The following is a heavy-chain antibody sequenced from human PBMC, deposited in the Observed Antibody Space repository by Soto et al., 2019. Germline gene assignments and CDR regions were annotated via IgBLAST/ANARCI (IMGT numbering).Heavy chain of an antibody. V-gene: IGHV4-31*03. CDR2: IYYSGTT. CDR3: ARVGATVTSQALGFDH. J-gene: IGHJ4*02. CDR1: GGSISSGGYY. Sequence: KTSETLSLTCTVSGGSISSGGYYWSWIRQHPGKGLEWIGYIYYSGTTYYNPSLESRVSTSADTSKNQFSLKLSSVTTADTAVYYCARVGATVTSQALGFDHWGQGILVTVSS. D-gene: IGHD4-17*01.